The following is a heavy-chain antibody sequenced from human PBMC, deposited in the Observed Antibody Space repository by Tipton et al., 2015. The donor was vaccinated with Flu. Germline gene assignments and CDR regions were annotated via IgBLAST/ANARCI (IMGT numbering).Heavy chain of an antibody. D-gene: IGHD1-26*01. CDR2: IIPIFGTA. CDR1: GGTFSSYA. J-gene: IGHJ4*02. CDR3: ASPPGRGSYYVRLYY. Sequence: QSGAEVKKPGSSVKVSCKASGGTFSSYAISWVRQAPGQGPEWMGRIIPIFGTANYAQKFQGRVTITADESTSTAYMELSSLRSEDTAVYYCASPPGRGSYYVRLYYWGQGTLVTVSS. V-gene: IGHV1-69*15.